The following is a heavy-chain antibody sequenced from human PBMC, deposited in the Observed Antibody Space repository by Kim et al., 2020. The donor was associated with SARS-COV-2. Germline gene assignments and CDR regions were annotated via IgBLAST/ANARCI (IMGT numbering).Heavy chain of an antibody. V-gene: IGHV1-18*01. CDR3: ARDRAAAAGTEDY. D-gene: IGHD6-13*01. Sequence: YAPKLQGRVTMTTDTSTSTAYMELRSLRSDDKAMYYCARDRAAAAGTEDYWGQGTLVTVSS. J-gene: IGHJ4*02.